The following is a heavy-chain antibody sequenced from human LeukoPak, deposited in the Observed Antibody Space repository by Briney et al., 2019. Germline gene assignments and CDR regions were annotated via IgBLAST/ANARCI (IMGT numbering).Heavy chain of an antibody. CDR3: ARDRREYCSSTSCYFDY. Sequence: AGGSLRLSCAASGFTFSSYAMHWVRQAPGKGLEWVAVISYDGSNKYYADSVKGRFTISRDNSKNTLYLQMNSLRAEDTVVYYCARDRREYCSSTSCYFDYWGQGTLVTVSS. J-gene: IGHJ4*02. CDR1: GFTFSSYA. V-gene: IGHV3-30-3*01. D-gene: IGHD2-2*01. CDR2: ISYDGSNK.